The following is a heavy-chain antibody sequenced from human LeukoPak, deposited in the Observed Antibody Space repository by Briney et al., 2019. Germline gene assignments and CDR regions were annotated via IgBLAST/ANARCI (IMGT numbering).Heavy chain of an antibody. D-gene: IGHD3-10*01. J-gene: IGHJ4*02. Sequence: PGGSLRLSCAASGFTFSSYAMSWVRQAPGKGLEWVSAISGSGGSTYYADSVKGRFTISRDNSKNTLYLQMNSLKTEDTAVYYCTTTFYYASGGDFWGQGTLVTVSS. V-gene: IGHV3-23*01. CDR1: GFTFSSYA. CDR2: ISGSGGST. CDR3: TTTFYYASGGDF.